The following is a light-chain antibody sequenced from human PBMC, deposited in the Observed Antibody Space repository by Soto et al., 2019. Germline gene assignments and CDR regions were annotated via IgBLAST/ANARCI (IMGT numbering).Light chain of an antibody. J-gene: IGKJ4*01. CDR2: AAS. Sequence: DAQMTQSPPSVSASVGDRVTITCRASQSISGLLAWYQQKPGEPPKLLIYAASSLQTGVPSRFSGSGSGTYFTLTISRLQPEDFATYYCQQTNSFPPTFGGGTKVEMK. CDR3: QQTNSFPPT. V-gene: IGKV1-12*01. CDR1: QSISGL.